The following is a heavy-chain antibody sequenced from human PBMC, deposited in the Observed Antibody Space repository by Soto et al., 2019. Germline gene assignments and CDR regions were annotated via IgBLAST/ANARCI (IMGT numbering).Heavy chain of an antibody. CDR2: IYYGGSA. D-gene: IGHD3-16*02. J-gene: IGHJ6*02. V-gene: IGHV4-59*08. CDR1: GGSISTYY. Sequence: SETLSLTCTVSGGSISTYYWNWIRQPPGKGLEWIGYIYYGGSANYNPSLKSRVTISVDTSKKQFSLKLSSVTAADMAVYYCASIMITFGGAINYGMDVWGQGTTVTVSS. CDR3: ASIMITFGGAINYGMDV.